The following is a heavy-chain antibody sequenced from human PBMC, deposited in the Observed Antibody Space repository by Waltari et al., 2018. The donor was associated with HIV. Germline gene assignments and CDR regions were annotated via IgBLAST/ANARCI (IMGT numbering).Heavy chain of an antibody. D-gene: IGHD5-18*01. Sequence: QVQPVQSGAEVKKPGSSVTVSCKASGGTFSNSAINWVRQAPGQGLEWMGGIIPIFGSPNYAKKVQGRVTITADESTSTVYMKLSSLRSEDTAVYYCASASRDTAMGAFDIWGQGTMVTVSS. CDR2: IIPIFGSP. J-gene: IGHJ3*02. CDR1: GGTFSNSA. CDR3: ASASRDTAMGAFDI. V-gene: IGHV1-69*01.